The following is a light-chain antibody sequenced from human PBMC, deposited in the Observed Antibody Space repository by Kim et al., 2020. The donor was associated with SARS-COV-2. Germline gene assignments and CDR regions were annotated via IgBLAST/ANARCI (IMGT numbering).Light chain of an antibody. CDR1: QSISTY. V-gene: IGKV1-39*01. J-gene: IGKJ1*01. CDR3: QQSDSPPRT. Sequence: ASVGARVTITGRASQSISTYLNWYQQKPGKAPNLLIYGASILHSGVPSRFSGSGSGTDFTLIISSLQPEDFATYYCQQSDSPPRTFGQGTKVDIK. CDR2: GAS.